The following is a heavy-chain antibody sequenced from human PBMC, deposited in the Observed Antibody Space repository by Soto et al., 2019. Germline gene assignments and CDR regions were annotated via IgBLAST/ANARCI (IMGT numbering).Heavy chain of an antibody. CDR3: AREASVLIPAAQPSRFDS. J-gene: IGHJ4*02. V-gene: IGHV1-18*01. CDR1: GYSFMKYG. D-gene: IGHD2-8*01. Sequence: KVSCKGFGYSFMKYGINWVRQAPGQGLEWVGWISPYSGYTHSAQKFHGRLTLTTDTAASTAYMELRILRSADTALYYCAREASVLIPAAQPSRFDSWGQGTLVTVSS. CDR2: ISPYSGYT.